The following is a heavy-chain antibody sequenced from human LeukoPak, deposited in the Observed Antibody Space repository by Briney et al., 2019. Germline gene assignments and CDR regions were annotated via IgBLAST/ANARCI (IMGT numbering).Heavy chain of an antibody. CDR3: ARAGANYFDY. CDR2: ISSSSSYM. J-gene: IGHJ4*02. Sequence: GGSLRLSCAASGFTFSSYSMNWVRQAPGKGLEWVSSISSSSSYMYYADSVKGRFTISRDNAKNSLYLQMNSLRAEDTAVYYCARAGANYFDYWGQGTLVTVSS. V-gene: IGHV3-21*01. D-gene: IGHD1-26*01. CDR1: GFTFSSYS.